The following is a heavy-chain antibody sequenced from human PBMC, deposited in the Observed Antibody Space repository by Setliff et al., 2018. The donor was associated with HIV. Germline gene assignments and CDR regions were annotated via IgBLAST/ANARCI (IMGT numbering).Heavy chain of an antibody. V-gene: IGHV3-74*01. D-gene: IGHD3-16*01. CDR2: INNDTTTT. J-gene: IGHJ4*02. CDR3: ARDCAYVRCPFFDY. CDR1: GFTFSRFW. Sequence: GGSLRLSCAASGFTFSRFWMHWVRQAPGQGLVWVSGINNDTTTTTYAVSVKGRFTISRDNAKKSLYLQMNSLRAEDTAVYYCARDCAYVRCPFFDYWGQGTLVTVSS.